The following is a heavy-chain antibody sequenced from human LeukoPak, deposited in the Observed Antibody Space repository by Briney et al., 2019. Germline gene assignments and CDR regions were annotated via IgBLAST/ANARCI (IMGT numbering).Heavy chain of an antibody. J-gene: IGHJ6*02. CDR3: ARVGYSSSWYEYYYYGMDV. V-gene: IGHV4-59*01. D-gene: IGHD6-13*01. CDR2: IYYSGST. CDR1: GGSISSYY. Sequence: SETLSLTCTVSGGSISSYYWSWIRQPPGKELEWIGYIYYSGSTNYNPSLKSRVTISVDTSKNQFSLKLSSVTAADTAVYYCARVGYSSSWYEYYYYGMDVWGQGTTVTVSS.